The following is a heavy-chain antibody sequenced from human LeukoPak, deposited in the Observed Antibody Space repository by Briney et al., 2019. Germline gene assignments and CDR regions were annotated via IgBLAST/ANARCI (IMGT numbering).Heavy chain of an antibody. V-gene: IGHV4-59*01. Sequence: SETLSLTCTVSGGSISSYYWSWIRQPPGKGLEWIGYIYYSGSTNYNPSLKSRVTISVDTSKNQFSLKLSSVTAADTAVYYCARGGDYDILTAPPGYWGQGTLVTVSS. CDR2: IYYSGST. CDR1: GGSISSYY. D-gene: IGHD3-9*01. CDR3: ARGGDYDILTAPPGY. J-gene: IGHJ4*02.